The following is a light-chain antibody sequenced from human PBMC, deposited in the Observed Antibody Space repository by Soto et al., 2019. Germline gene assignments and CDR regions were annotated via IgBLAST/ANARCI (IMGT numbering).Light chain of an antibody. CDR2: DAS. CDR3: QQCRNWPLT. J-gene: IGKJ4*01. Sequence: EIVMTQSPATLSVSPGEGATLSCKASQNVYNNLAWYQQRPGQPPRLLIYDASTRATGISARFSGSGYGTECTLTISSLQSEDSAVYFCQQCRNWPLTFGGGTKVEIK. CDR1: QNVYNN. V-gene: IGKV3-15*01.